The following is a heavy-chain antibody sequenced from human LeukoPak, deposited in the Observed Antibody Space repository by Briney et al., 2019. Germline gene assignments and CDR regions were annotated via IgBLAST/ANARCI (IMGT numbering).Heavy chain of an antibody. CDR1: GYNFDKFV. CDR3: ARDTPQHLKRYDY. D-gene: IGHD6-13*01. CDR2: INTHNGNT. V-gene: IGHV1-18*01. J-gene: IGHJ4*02. Sequence: ASVKVSCKASGYNFDKFVIAWVRQAPGQGLEGMGWINTHNGNTKCAQQYQGRVTMTTDTSTSTVYMELRSLRSDDTAVYFCARDTPQHLKRYDYWGQGTQVTVSS.